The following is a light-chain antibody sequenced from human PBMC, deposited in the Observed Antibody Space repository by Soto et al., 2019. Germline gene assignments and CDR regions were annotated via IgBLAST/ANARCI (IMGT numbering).Light chain of an antibody. CDR3: QQCGSSPALT. CDR1: QSISSW. CDR2: DAS. J-gene: IGKJ4*01. Sequence: DIQMTQSPSTLSASVGDRVTITCRASQSISSWLAWYQQKPGKAPKLLIYDASSLESGVPSRFSGSGSGTDFTLTISRLEPEDVAVYYCQQCGSSPALTFGGGTKVDIK. V-gene: IGKV1-5*01.